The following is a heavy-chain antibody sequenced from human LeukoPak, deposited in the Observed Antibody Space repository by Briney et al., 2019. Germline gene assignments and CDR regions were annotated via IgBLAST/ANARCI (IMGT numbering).Heavy chain of an antibody. CDR3: ARTSRTYYYDSSGYYPYVY. CDR1: GGSFSGYY. V-gene: IGHV4-34*01. J-gene: IGHJ4*02. D-gene: IGHD3-22*01. Sequence: SETLSLTCAVYGGSFSGYYWSWIRQPPGKGLEWIGEINHSGSTNYNPSLKSRVTISVDTSKNQLSLKLSSVTAADTAVYYCARTSRTYYYDSSGYYPYVYWGQGTLVTVSS. CDR2: INHSGST.